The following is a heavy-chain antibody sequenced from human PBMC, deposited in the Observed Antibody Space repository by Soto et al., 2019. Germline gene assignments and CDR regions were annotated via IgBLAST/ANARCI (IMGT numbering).Heavy chain of an antibody. CDR3: ARDRPAVAGVPYYYYGMDV. J-gene: IGHJ6*02. D-gene: IGHD6-19*01. V-gene: IGHV1-18*01. CDR2: ISAYNGNT. CDR1: GYTFTSYG. Sequence: QVQLVQPGAEVKKPGASVKVSCKASGYTFTSYGISWVRQAPGQGLEWMGWISAYNGNTNYAQKLQGRVTMTTDTSTSTAYMELRSLRSDDTAVYYCARDRPAVAGVPYYYYGMDVWGQGTTVTVSS.